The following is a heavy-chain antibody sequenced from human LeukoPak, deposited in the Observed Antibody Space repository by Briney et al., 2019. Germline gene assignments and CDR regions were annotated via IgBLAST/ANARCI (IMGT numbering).Heavy chain of an antibody. Sequence: RASVKVSCKASGYTFTSYDINWVRQATGQGLEWMGWMNPNNDNTGYAQKFQGRVTMTRNTSISTAYMELSSLTSEDTAVYYCARDLPGSAFDIWGQGTMVTVSS. CDR3: ARDLPGSAFDI. V-gene: IGHV1-8*01. D-gene: IGHD1-26*01. CDR1: GYTFTSYD. J-gene: IGHJ3*02. CDR2: MNPNNDNT.